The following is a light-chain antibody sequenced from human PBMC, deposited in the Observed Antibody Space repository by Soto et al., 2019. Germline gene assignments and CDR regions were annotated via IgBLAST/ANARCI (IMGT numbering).Light chain of an antibody. J-gene: IGLJ2*01. CDR1: SSNIGSNA. Sequence: QAVVTQPPSASGTPGQRVTISCSGSSSNIGSNAVNWYQQLPGTAPKLLIYTFAQRPSGVPDRFSGSKSGTSASLAISGLQSEDEADYYCQSYDSSLTRRVFGGGTKLTVL. V-gene: IGLV1-44*01. CDR2: TFA. CDR3: QSYDSSLTRRV.